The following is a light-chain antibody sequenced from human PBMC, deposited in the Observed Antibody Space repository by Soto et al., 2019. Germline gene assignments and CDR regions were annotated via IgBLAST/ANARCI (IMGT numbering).Light chain of an antibody. CDR2: TTS. V-gene: IGKV3-20*01. CDR3: QQCGGSPLFS. J-gene: IGKJ3*01. CDR1: QSVTSSC. Sequence: EIVLTQSPGTLSLSPGERATLTCTASQSVTSSCLAWYQRKPGQAPRLLIHTTSIRATDIPDRFSGSGSGTDFTLTISSLEPEDFAVYYCQQCGGSPLFSFGPGTRVDI.